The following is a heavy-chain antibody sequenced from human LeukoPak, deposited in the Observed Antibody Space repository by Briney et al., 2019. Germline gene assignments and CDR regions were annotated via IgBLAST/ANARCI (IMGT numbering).Heavy chain of an antibody. V-gene: IGHV1-2*02. CDR1: GYTFAGYY. CDR3: AREVVVNCSSTSCLSDAFDI. J-gene: IGHJ3*02. D-gene: IGHD2-2*01. Sequence: GASVKVSCKASGYTFAGYYMHWVRQAPGQGLEWMGWINPNSGGTNYAQKFQGRVTMTRDTSISTAYMELSRLRSDDTAVYYCAREVVVNCSSTSCLSDAFDIWGQGTMVTVSS. CDR2: INPNSGGT.